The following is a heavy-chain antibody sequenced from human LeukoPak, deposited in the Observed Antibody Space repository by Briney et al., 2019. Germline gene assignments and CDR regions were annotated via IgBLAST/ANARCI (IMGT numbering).Heavy chain of an antibody. J-gene: IGHJ4*02. CDR3: ARARGGPGRYYFDY. D-gene: IGHD2-15*01. CDR2: IYYSGST. Sequence: PSETLSLTCTVSGGSISSGGYYWSWIRQHPGKGLEWIGYIYYSGSTYYNPSLKSRVTISVDTSKNQFSLKLSSVTAADTAVYYCARARGGPGRYYFDYWGQGTLVTVSS. V-gene: IGHV4-31*03. CDR1: GGSISSGGYY.